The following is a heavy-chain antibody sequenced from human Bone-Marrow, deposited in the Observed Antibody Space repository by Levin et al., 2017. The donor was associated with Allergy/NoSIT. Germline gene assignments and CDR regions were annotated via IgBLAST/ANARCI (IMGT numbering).Heavy chain of an antibody. CDR1: GYSISSSNHN. CDR2: TFKSGNT. Sequence: KPSETLSLTCSVSGYSISSSNHNWGWIRQPPRKGLEWIGGTFKSGNTYYNPSLRSRVTISVDTSRNQFSLNLRSVTAADTAVYYCARPATHSSDSYFEYWGQGILVTVSS. D-gene: IGHD6-19*01. J-gene: IGHJ4*02. V-gene: IGHV4-39*01. CDR3: ARPATHSSDSYFEY.